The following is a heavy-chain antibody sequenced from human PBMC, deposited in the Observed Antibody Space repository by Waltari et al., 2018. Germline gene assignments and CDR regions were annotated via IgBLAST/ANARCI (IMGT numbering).Heavy chain of an antibody. D-gene: IGHD3-10*01. J-gene: IGHJ4*02. CDR1: GFTFTNYA. CDR2: CSVSGDNT. Sequence: VQLLESGGGLEQPGVSLRLSCAAPGFTFTNYAITWGRQAPGKGLEWVEACSVSGDNTFYVDSVKGRFNISRDNSKNTLYLQMNSLRAEDTAVYYCAKHLTLVRGIGPYFDYWGQGTLVTVSS. CDR3: AKHLTLVRGIGPYFDY. V-gene: IGHV3-23*01.